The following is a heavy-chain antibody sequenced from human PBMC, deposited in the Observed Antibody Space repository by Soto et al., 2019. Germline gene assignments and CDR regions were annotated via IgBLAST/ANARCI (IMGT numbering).Heavy chain of an antibody. CDR2: TDTDGSRK. D-gene: IGHD4-17*01. V-gene: IGHV3-7*03. Sequence: GGSLRLAGAASVFNFNTYWMYWVRQGPGKGLEWVANTDTDGSRKNYVDSVKGRFIISRDNAKNSLFLQMNSLRADDTAVYYCGRVPLDGNYANGVDVWGQGTTVTVSS. CDR3: GRVPLDGNYANGVDV. J-gene: IGHJ6*02. CDR1: VFNFNTYW.